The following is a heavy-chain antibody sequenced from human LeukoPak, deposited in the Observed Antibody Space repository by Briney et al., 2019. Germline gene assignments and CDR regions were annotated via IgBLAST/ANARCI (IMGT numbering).Heavy chain of an antibody. CDR1: GGSISNYF. V-gene: IGHV4-59*01. J-gene: IGHJ4*02. CDR2: IYYNGNT. CDR3: ARHYGSGTYPLDY. D-gene: IGHD3-10*01. Sequence: SETLSLTCTVSGGSISNYFWSWIRQPPGKGLEWIGYIYYNGNTNYNPSLKSRVTISVDTSKNQFSLKLSSVTAADTAVYYCARHYGSGTYPLDYWGQGTLVTVSS.